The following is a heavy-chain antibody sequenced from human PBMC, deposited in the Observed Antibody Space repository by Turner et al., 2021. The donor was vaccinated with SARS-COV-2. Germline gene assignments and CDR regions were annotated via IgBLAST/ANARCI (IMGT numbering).Heavy chain of an antibody. V-gene: IGHV3-66*01. Sequence: EVQQVASGGVFVLRGGSVRPACAASGFNVSSNYMSWVRQGPRKGLEWVSVIYSGGRTYYADSVKGRFTISRDNSKNTLYLKMNSLRAEDTAVYYCARDRRVGDGYISEFPNDAFDIWGQGTMVTVSS. CDR1: GFNVSSNY. J-gene: IGHJ3*02. D-gene: IGHD1-26*01. CDR3: ARDRRVGDGYISEFPNDAFDI. CDR2: IYSGGRT.